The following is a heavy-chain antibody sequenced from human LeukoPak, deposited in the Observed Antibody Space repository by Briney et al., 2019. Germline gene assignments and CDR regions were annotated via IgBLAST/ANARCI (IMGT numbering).Heavy chain of an antibody. CDR3: ARGYCSSTSCYSSRHFDY. CDR1: GYTFTGYY. D-gene: IGHD2-2*01. CDR2: INPNSGGT. V-gene: IGHV1-2*02. Sequence: ASVKVSCKASGYTFTGYYMHWVRQAPGQGLEWMGSINPNSGGTNYAQKFQGRVTMTRDTSISTAYMELSRLRSDDTAVYYCARGYCSSTSCYSSRHFDYWGQGTLVTVSS. J-gene: IGHJ4*02.